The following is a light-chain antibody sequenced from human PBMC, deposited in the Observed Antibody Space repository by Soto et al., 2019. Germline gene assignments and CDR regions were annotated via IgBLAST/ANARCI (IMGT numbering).Light chain of an antibody. CDR3: SSYTTAYFYV. CDR2: GVT. J-gene: IGLJ1*01. CDR1: SSDIGAFNY. Sequence: QSVLTQPASVSGSPGQSITISCTGSSSDIGAFNYVSWYQQHPGKAPKLIIHGVTNRPSGLSNRFSGSKSDYTASLTISGLQAEDEADYYCSSYTTAYFYVFGTGTKLTVL. V-gene: IGLV2-14*01.